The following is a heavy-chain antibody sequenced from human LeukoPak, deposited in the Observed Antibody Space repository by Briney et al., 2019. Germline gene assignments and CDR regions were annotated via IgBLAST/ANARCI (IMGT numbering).Heavy chain of an antibody. CDR2: IWYDGSNK. CDR3: ARPLVGGAFDI. J-gene: IGHJ3*02. V-gene: IGHV3-30*19. CDR1: GFTFSSYG. D-gene: IGHD2-2*01. Sequence: GGSLRLSCAASGFTFSSYGMHWVRQAPGKGLEWVAVIWYDGSNKYYADSVKGRFTISRDNSKNTLYLQMNSLRAEDTAVYYCARPLVGGAFDIWGQGTMVTVSS.